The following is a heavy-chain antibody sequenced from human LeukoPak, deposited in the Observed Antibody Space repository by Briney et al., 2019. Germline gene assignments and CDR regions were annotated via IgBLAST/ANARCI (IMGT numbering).Heavy chain of an antibody. CDR3: ARGSGYWANWFDP. V-gene: IGHV1-8*03. Sequence: ASVKVSCKASGYIFTIYDINWVRQATGQGLEWMGWMNPNSGNTGYAQKFQGRVTITRNTSISTAYMELSSLRSEDTAVYYCARGSGYWANWFDPWGQGTLVTVSS. CDR1: GYIFTIYD. CDR2: MNPNSGNT. D-gene: IGHD2-15*01. J-gene: IGHJ5*02.